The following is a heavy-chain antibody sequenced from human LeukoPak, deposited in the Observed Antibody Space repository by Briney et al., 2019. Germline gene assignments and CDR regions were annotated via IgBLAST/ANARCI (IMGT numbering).Heavy chain of an antibody. V-gene: IGHV4-39*01. CDR1: GGSISSSNYY. D-gene: IGHD6-19*01. CDR2: IYYSGST. J-gene: IGHJ4*02. CDR3: ARPSNSGWFYDFDH. Sequence: PSETLSLTCTVSGGSISSSNYYWGWIRQPPGKGLEWIGSIYYSGSTYYNSSLKSRVTISVDTSKNQFSLKLSSVTAADTAVYYCARPSNSGWFYDFDHWGQGTLVTVSS.